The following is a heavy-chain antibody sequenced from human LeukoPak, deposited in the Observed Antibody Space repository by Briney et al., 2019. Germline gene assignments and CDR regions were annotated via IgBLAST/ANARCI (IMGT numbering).Heavy chain of an antibody. CDR3: ARDQRSLDY. CDR1: RDSFSAFY. CDR2: ISPTGDSV. Sequence: ASVKVSCKGPRDSFSAFYVHWVRQAPGHGLEWMGIISPTGDSVTYAQKFQGRVTMTRDTSTSTVYMQLSSLRSEDTAVYYCARDQRSLDYWGQGTLVTVSS. V-gene: IGHV1-46*01. J-gene: IGHJ4*02.